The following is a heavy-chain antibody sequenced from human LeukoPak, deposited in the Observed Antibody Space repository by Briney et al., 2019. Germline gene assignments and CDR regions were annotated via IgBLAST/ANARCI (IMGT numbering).Heavy chain of an antibody. J-gene: IGHJ4*02. CDR1: GFTFSSYA. D-gene: IGHD3-22*01. V-gene: IGHV3-23*01. Sequence: GGSLRLSCAASGFTFSSYAMSWVRQAPGKGLEWVSAISGSGGSTYYADSVKGRFTISRDNSKNTLYLQMNSLRAEGTAVYYCAKVGDSSGYVYYFDYWGQGTLVTVSS. CDR2: ISGSGGST. CDR3: AKVGDSSGYVYYFDY.